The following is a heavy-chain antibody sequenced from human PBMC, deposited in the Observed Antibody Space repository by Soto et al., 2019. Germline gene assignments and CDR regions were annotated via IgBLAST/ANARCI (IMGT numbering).Heavy chain of an antibody. Sequence: GGSLRLSCAASGFTFSSYAMHWVRQAPGKGLEWVAVISYDGSNKYYADSVKGRFTISRDNSKKTLYLQMNSLRSDDSAVYYCARNWNDVSYYFDYWGQGTLVTVAS. CDR2: ISYDGSNK. D-gene: IGHD1-1*01. J-gene: IGHJ4*02. CDR1: GFTFSSYA. V-gene: IGHV3-30-3*01. CDR3: ARNWNDVSYYFDY.